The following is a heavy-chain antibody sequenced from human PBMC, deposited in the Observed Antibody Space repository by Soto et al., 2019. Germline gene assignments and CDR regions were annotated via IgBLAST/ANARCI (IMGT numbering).Heavy chain of an antibody. Sequence: GESLKISCKGSGYSFTSYWISWVRQMPGKGLEWMGRIDPSDSYTNYSPSFQGHVTISADKSISTAYLQWSSLKASDTAMYYCARYSRIQLWFQYYYYGMDVWGQGTTVTVSS. V-gene: IGHV5-10-1*01. D-gene: IGHD5-18*01. J-gene: IGHJ6*02. CDR3: ARYSRIQLWFQYYYYGMDV. CDR2: IDPSDSYT. CDR1: GYSFTSYW.